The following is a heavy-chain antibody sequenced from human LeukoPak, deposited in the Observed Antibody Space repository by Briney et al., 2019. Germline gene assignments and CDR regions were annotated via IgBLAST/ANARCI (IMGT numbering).Heavy chain of an antibody. CDR1: GGSISGFY. J-gene: IGHJ5*02. CDR2: IYYSGST. CDR3: ARVWSRGSIAAADPIWFDP. D-gene: IGHD6-13*01. V-gene: IGHV4-59*01. Sequence: SETLSLTCTVSGGSISGFYWSSSRQPPGRGLEYIGYIYYSGSTNYNPSLESRVTISVDTSKNQFSLKLSSVTAADTALYYCARVWSRGSIAAADPIWFDPWGQGTLVTVSS.